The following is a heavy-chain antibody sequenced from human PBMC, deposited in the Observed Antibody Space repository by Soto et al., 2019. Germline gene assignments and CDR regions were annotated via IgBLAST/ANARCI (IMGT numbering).Heavy chain of an antibody. V-gene: IGHV3-30-3*01. Sequence: WGSLRLSFASSGFPFTDYSLHWVRQAPGKGLEWVAIISNDGSDIDYADSVKGRFTISRDNSKNTLYLQMNSLRAEDTAVYYCAKDDKIAVAGITLDYWGQGTLVTVSS. CDR2: ISNDGSDI. J-gene: IGHJ4*02. CDR1: GFPFTDYS. D-gene: IGHD6-19*01. CDR3: AKDDKIAVAGITLDY.